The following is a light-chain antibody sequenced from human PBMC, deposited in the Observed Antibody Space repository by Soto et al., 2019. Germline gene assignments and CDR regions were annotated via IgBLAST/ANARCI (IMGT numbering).Light chain of an antibody. CDR3: VSYTSSTTYV. Sequence: QSVLTQPASVSDSPGQSITISCTGTSSDVGGSNFVSWHQQHPGKPPKLIIYDVANRPSGVSNRFSGSKSGSTASLIISRLQTEDEADYYCVSYTSSTTYVFGTGTKVTV. CDR1: SSDVGGSNF. V-gene: IGLV2-14*03. CDR2: DVA. J-gene: IGLJ1*01.